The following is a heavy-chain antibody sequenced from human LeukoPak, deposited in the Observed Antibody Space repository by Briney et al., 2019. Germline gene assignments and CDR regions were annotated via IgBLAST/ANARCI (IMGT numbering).Heavy chain of an antibody. CDR1: GGSISSSNDY. CDR2: IYYTGSP. Sequence: SETLSLTCTVSGGSISSSNDYWGCIRQPPGKGLEWIGSIYYTGSPYYNPSLKSRVTISVDTSKNQFSLKLSSVTAADTAVYYCASFYCSGGSCYQYYYYYYMDVWGKGTTVTISS. J-gene: IGHJ6*03. V-gene: IGHV4-39*01. CDR3: ASFYCSGGSCYQYYYYYYMDV. D-gene: IGHD2-15*01.